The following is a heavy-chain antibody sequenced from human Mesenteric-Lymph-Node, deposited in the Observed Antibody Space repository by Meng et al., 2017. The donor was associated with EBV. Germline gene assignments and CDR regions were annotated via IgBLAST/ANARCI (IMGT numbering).Heavy chain of an antibody. CDR2: INPNSGGT. CDR1: GYPFTGYY. CDR3: TRGSTVTTNWFDP. V-gene: IGHV1-2*04. Sequence: QDKLVQVGAEVKKPGASVKASCKASGYPFTGYYMHWVRQAPGQGLEWMGWINPNSGGTNYAQKFQGWVTMTRDTSISTAYMELSRLRSDDTAVYFCTRGSTVTTNWFDPWGQGTLVTVSS. J-gene: IGHJ5*02. D-gene: IGHD4-17*01.